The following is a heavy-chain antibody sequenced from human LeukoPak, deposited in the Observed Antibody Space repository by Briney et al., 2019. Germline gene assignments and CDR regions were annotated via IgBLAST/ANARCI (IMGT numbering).Heavy chain of an antibody. CDR3: ARGPHPLSGSSLWFDY. V-gene: IGHV4-34*01. D-gene: IGHD1-26*01. J-gene: IGHJ4*02. Sequence: SETLSLTCAVYGGSFSGYYGSWIRQPPGKGLEWIGEINHSGSTNYNPSLKSRVTISVDTSKNQFSLKLSSVTAADTAVYYCARGPHPLSGSSLWFDYWGQGTLVTVSS. CDR2: INHSGST. CDR1: GGSFSGYY.